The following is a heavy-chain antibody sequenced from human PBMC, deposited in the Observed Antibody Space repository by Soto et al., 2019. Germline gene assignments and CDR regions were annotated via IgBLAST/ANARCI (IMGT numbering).Heavy chain of an antibody. V-gene: IGHV4-61*01. D-gene: IGHD1-7*01. CDR3: ARTGWNYPLDY. CDR2: IYYSGST. CDR1: GGSVSSGSYY. J-gene: IGHJ4*02. Sequence: AETLSLTCTVSGGSVSSGSYYWSWIRQPPGKGLEWIGYIYYSGSTNYNPSLKSRVTISVDTSKNQFSLKLNSVTAADTAVYYCARTGWNYPLDYWGKGTLVTVSS.